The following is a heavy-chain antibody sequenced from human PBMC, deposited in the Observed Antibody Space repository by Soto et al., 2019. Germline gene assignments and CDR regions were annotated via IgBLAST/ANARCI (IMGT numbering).Heavy chain of an antibody. CDR1: GYSISSGFF. Sequence: SETLSLTCAVSGYSISSGFFWGWIRQSPGGGLEWIGSIFHSGISYYNPSLKSRVTMSVDTSKNHFSLKLTSVTAADTAVYYCARTDYFDYWGPGTLVTVSS. J-gene: IGHJ4*02. CDR2: IFHSGIS. V-gene: IGHV4-38-2*01. CDR3: ARTDYFDY.